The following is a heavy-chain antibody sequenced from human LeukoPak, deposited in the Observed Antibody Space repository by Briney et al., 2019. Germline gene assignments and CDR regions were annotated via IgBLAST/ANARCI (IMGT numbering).Heavy chain of an antibody. CDR1: GFTFSSYE. Sequence: PGGSLRLSCAASGFTFSSYEMNWVRQAPGKGLEWVSHIHYSPGYTYYADSVKGRFTISRDNSKNTLYLQMDSLRAEDTAVYYCAKGYTAAWYDFDCWGQGTLVTVSS. CDR3: AKGYTAAWYDFDC. V-gene: IGHV3-23*01. D-gene: IGHD6-13*01. CDR2: IHYSPGYT. J-gene: IGHJ4*02.